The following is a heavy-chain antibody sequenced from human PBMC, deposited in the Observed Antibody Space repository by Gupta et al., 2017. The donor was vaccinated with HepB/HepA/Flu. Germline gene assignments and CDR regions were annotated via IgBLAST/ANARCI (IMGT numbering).Heavy chain of an antibody. CDR1: GYTFTSYD. CDR2: MNPNSGNS. J-gene: IGHJ4*02. D-gene: IGHD4-17*01. CDR3: ARGPPNDGDYVIEEDY. Sequence: QVQLVQSGAEVRKPGASVKVSCKASGYTFTSYDINWVRQATGQGLEWMGWMNPNSGNSGYAQKFQGRVTMTRNTAISTAYMELSSLSSDDTAVYYCARGPPNDGDYVIEEDYWGQGTLVTVSS. V-gene: IGHV1-8*01.